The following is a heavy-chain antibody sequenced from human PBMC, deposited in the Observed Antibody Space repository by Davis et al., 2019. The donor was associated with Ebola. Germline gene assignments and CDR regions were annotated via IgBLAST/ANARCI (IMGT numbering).Heavy chain of an antibody. CDR2: ISYSGST. Sequence: MPSETLSLTCTVSGGAVSSGGYFWSWIRQPPGKGLEWIGYISYSGSTNYNPSLKSRLTISVDPSKNQLSLKLSSVTAADTAVYYCARDAAIYYDFWSGFGWFDPWGQGTLVTVSS. V-gene: IGHV4-61*08. J-gene: IGHJ5*02. CDR3: ARDAAIYYDFWSGFGWFDP. CDR1: GGAVSSGGYF. D-gene: IGHD3-3*01.